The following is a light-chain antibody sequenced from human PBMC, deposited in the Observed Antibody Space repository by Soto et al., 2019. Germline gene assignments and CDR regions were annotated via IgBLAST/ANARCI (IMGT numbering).Light chain of an antibody. Sequence: EIVLTQSPATLSLSPGDRVTLSCRASQTVGRYLSWYQHSPGQGPRLLVYDASNRATGIPARFSGSGSETDFTLTIRSLQPEDFATYYCQHGYVAPYSFGQGTKV. CDR1: QTVGRY. CDR3: QHGYVAPYS. V-gene: IGKV3-11*01. CDR2: DAS. J-gene: IGKJ2*03.